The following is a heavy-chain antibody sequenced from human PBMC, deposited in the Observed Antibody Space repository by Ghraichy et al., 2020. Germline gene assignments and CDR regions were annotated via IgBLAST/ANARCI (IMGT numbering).Heavy chain of an antibody. Sequence: SETLSLTCTVSGGSISSYYWSWIRQPPGKGLEWIGYIYYSGSTNYNPSLKSRVTISVDTSKNQFSLKLSSVTAADTAVYYCARAWATDVGFDYWGQGTLVTVSS. CDR3: ARAWATDVGFDY. J-gene: IGHJ4*02. CDR1: GGSISSYY. V-gene: IGHV4-59*01. CDR2: IYYSGST. D-gene: IGHD1-26*01.